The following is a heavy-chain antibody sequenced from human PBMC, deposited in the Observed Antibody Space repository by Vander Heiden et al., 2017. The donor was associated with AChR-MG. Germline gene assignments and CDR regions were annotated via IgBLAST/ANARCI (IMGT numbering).Heavy chain of an antibody. D-gene: IGHD6-13*01. CDR1: GGSFSRYY. CDR3: ARDSIAAAHYFDY. CDR2: INHSGST. Sequence: QVQLQQRGAGLLKPSETLSLTCAVYGGSFSRYYWIWIRQPPGKGLEWIGEINHSGSTNYNPSLKSRVTISVDTSKNQFSLKLSSVTAADTAVYYCARDSIAAAHYFDYWGQGTLVTVSS. J-gene: IGHJ4*02. V-gene: IGHV4-34*01.